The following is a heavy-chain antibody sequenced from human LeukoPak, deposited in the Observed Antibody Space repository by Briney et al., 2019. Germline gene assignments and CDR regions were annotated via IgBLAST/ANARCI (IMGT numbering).Heavy chain of an antibody. J-gene: IGHJ4*02. Sequence: SETLSLTCTVSGASISSYYWSWIRQSPGKGLEWIGYIYYNGNTNYNPSLKGRVTISVDSSKNQFSLKLSSVTAADTAAYYCARVPPGFSDWYATYFDYWGQGTLVTVSS. V-gene: IGHV4-59*01. D-gene: IGHD6-19*01. CDR1: GASISSYY. CDR3: ARVPPGFSDWYATYFDY. CDR2: IYYNGNT.